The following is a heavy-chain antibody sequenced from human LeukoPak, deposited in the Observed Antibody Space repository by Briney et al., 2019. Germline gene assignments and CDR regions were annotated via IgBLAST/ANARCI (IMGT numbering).Heavy chain of an antibody. V-gene: IGHV4-59*01. CDR1: GGSISNYY. CDR3: ARNLIPEQLVVNF. J-gene: IGHJ4*02. Sequence: SETLSLTCTVSGGSISNYYWNWIRQPPGRGLEWIGYIYYTGSTNYNPSLKSRVTMSVDTSKNQFSLNLQSVTPEDTAVYYCARNLIPEQLVVNFWGQGTLVTVSS. D-gene: IGHD6-13*01. CDR2: IYYTGST.